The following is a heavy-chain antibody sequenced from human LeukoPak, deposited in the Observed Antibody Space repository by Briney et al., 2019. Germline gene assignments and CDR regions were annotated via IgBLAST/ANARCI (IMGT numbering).Heavy chain of an antibody. CDR2: INHSGST. V-gene: IGHV4-34*01. J-gene: IGHJ4*02. CDR1: GGSFSGYY. Sequence: SETLSLSCAVYGGSFSGYYWTWIRQPPGRGLEWIGEINHSGSTNYNPSLKSRVTISVDTSKSQFSLKLNSVTAADTAMYYCARGRDPYWGQGTLVTVSS. CDR3: ARGRDPY. D-gene: IGHD5-24*01.